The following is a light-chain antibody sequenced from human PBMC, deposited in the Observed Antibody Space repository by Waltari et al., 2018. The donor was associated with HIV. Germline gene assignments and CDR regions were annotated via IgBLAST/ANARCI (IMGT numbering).Light chain of an antibody. CDR2: AAS. Sequence: EIVLTQSPATLSLSPGERATLSCRASQSVSSSYLVWFQQKPGQAPRLVIYAASSRATGIPDRFSGSGSGTDFTLTISRLEPEDFAVYYCQQYGISPRTFGQGTTLEIK. CDR3: QQYGISPRT. V-gene: IGKV3-20*01. CDR1: QSVSSSY. J-gene: IGKJ1*01.